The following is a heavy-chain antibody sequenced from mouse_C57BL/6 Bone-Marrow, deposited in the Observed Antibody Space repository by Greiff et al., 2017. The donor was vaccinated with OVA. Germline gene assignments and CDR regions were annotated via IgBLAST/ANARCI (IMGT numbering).Heavy chain of an antibody. D-gene: IGHD1-1*01. CDR1: GYTFTSYW. CDR3: ARGGTARSPYYFDY. J-gene: IGHJ2*01. V-gene: IGHV1-64*01. Sequence: QVQLQQPGAELVKPGASVKLSCKASGYTFTSYWMHWVKQRPGQGLEWIGMIHPNSGSTNYNEKFKSKATLTVDKSSSTAYMQLSSLTSEDSAVYYCARGGTARSPYYFDYWGQGTTLTVSS. CDR2: IHPNSGST.